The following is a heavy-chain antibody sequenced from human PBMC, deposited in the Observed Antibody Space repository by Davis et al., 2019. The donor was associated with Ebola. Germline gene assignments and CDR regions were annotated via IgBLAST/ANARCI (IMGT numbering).Heavy chain of an antibody. Sequence: GSLRLSCTVSGGSISSYYWTWIRQAPGKGLEWIGYVYYSGYANYNPSLKSRVTISLDTSMTRFSLRLNSVTAADTAVYYCARGNGDYLRLDSCGQGTLVTVSS. J-gene: IGHJ4*02. CDR2: VYYSGYA. CDR3: ARGNGDYLRLDS. V-gene: IGHV4-59*01. D-gene: IGHD4-17*01. CDR1: GGSISSYY.